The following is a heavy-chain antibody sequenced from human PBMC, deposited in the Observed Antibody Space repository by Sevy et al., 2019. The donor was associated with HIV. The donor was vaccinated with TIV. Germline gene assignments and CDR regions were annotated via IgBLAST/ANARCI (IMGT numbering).Heavy chain of an antibody. CDR2: ISRSGGRT. Sequence: GGSLRLSCAASGFTFSSYGVSWVRQAPGKGLEWVSAISRSGGRTYYADSVKGRFTISRDNSKNTLYLQMNSLRAEDTAVHYCAKEGLRPYDSSSYYAGPDAFHIWGQGTMVTVSS. CDR1: GFTFSSYG. CDR3: AKEGLRPYDSSSYYAGPDAFHI. J-gene: IGHJ3*02. D-gene: IGHD3-22*01. V-gene: IGHV3-23*01.